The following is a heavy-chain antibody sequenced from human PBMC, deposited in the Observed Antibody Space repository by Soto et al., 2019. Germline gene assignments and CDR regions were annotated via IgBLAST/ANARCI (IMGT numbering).Heavy chain of an antibody. D-gene: IGHD3-9*01. J-gene: IGHJ4*02. CDR3: ARSFNDWTTYFDY. CDR2: LYTGGSA. V-gene: IGHV3-53*01. Sequence: GSLRLSCAASGFSVTDHYMTWVRQAPGKGLEWVSVLYTGGSAYYGDSVKGRFTISRDSSTNTLYLQMNSLKVGDTAFYFCARSFNDWTTYFDYWSEVTLVTVPS. CDR1: GFSVTDHY.